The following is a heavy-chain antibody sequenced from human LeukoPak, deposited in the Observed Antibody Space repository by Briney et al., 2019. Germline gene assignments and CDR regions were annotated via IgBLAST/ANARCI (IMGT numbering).Heavy chain of an antibody. D-gene: IGHD6-19*01. J-gene: IGHJ4*02. V-gene: IGHV3-23*01. Sequence: GGSLRLSCAASGFTFSSYAMSWVRQAPGKGLDWVSAISGSGGSTYYADSVKGRFTISRDNSKNTLYLQMNSLRAEDTAVYYCAKGLHRQWLVPHHFDYWGQGTLVTVSS. CDR2: ISGSGGST. CDR1: GFTFSSYA. CDR3: AKGLHRQWLVPHHFDY.